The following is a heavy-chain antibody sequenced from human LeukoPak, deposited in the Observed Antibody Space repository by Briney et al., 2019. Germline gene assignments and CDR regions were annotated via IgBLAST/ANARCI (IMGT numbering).Heavy chain of an antibody. CDR2: IFYTGTT. V-gene: IGHV4-39*01. CDR1: GGSVSSSSYY. D-gene: IGHD3-10*01. J-gene: IGHJ5*02. CDR3: ARLSLTMVRGALNWFDP. Sequence: PSETLSLTCTVSGGSVSSSSYYWGWIRQPPGKGLEWIGSIFYTGTTYYNPSLKSRVTISVDTSKNQFSLKLSSVTAADTAVYYCARLSLTMVRGALNWFDPWGQGTLVTVSS.